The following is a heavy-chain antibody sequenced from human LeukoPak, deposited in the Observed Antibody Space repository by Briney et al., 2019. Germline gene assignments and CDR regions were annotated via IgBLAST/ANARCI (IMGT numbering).Heavy chain of an antibody. V-gene: IGHV3-23*01. CDR3: ASSGSYRFDY. J-gene: IGHJ4*02. D-gene: IGHD1-26*01. CDR1: GFTFSNYA. Sequence: PGGSLRLSCAASGFTFSNYAMDWVRQAPGKGLEWVSAISGTSGKTYYADSVKGRFTISRDNAKNSLYLQMNSLRDEDTAVYYCASSGSYRFDYWGQGTLVTVSS. CDR2: ISGTSGKT.